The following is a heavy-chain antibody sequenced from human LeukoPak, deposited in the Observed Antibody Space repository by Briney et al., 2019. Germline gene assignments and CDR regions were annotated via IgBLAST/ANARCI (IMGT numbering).Heavy chain of an antibody. Sequence: PGRSLRLSCAASGFTFSSYGMHWVRQAPGKGLEWVAVISYDGSNKYYADSVKGRFTISRDNSKNTLYLQMNCLRAEDTAVYYCAKNGRAPIYYYYGMDVWGQGTTVTVSS. V-gene: IGHV3-30*18. D-gene: IGHD2-15*01. CDR1: GFTFSSYG. CDR3: AKNGRAPIYYYYGMDV. CDR2: ISYDGSNK. J-gene: IGHJ6*02.